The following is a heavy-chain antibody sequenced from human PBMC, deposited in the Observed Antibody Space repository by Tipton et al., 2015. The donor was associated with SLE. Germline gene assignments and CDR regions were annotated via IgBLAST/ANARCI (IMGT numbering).Heavy chain of an antibody. CDR1: GGSISFGSYY. Sequence: TLSLTCNVSGGSISFGSYYWSWIRQPAGKGLEWIGCIYTSGYTDYSPSLKSRVTISLDTSKKQFSLKLSSVTAADTAMYYCAREGEIVVPLRAYYYLDVWGKGTTVTVSS. J-gene: IGHJ6*03. CDR2: IYTSGYT. V-gene: IGHV4-61*02. D-gene: IGHD2-2*01. CDR3: AREGEIVVPLRAYYYLDV.